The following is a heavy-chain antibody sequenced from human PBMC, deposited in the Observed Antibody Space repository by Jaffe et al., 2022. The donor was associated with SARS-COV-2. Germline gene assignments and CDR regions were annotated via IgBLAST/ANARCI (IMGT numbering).Heavy chain of an antibody. CDR2: ISSSSSYT. CDR1: GFTFSDYY. CDR3: ARAIAAAGRGWFDP. V-gene: IGHV3-11*06. Sequence: QVQLVESGGGLVKPGGSLRLSCAASGFTFSDYYMSWIRQAPGKGLEWVSYISSSSSYTNYADSVKGRFTISRDNAKNSLYLQMNSLRAEDTAVYYCARAIAAAGRGWFDPWGQGTLVTVSS. D-gene: IGHD6-13*01. J-gene: IGHJ5*02.